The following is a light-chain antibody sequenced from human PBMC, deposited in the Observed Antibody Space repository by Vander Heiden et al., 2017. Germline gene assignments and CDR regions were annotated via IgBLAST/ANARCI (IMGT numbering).Light chain of an antibody. Sequence: DIQLTQSPSFLSASVGDRVTITCRASQDISSYLGWYHQKSGKAPNLLIYSASTLQSGVPSRFSGSGSGTEFTLTISSLQPEDVGTYYCQQLQSYPLTFAGGTKVEIK. CDR1: QDISSY. CDR3: QQLQSYPLT. V-gene: IGKV1-9*01. J-gene: IGKJ4*01. CDR2: SAS.